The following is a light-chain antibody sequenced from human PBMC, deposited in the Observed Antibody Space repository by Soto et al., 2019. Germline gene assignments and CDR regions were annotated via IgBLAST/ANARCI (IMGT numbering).Light chain of an antibody. J-gene: IGLJ3*02. CDR3: ATWHDSLNGPV. Sequence: QSVLTQPPSASGTPGQRVTISCSRSSSNIAIYPVNWYQQLPGTAPKLLIFSNNQRPSGVPDRFSGSKSGTSASLAISGLQSEDEADYYCATWHDSLNGPVFGGGTKLTVL. V-gene: IGLV1-44*01. CDR1: SSNIAIYP. CDR2: SNN.